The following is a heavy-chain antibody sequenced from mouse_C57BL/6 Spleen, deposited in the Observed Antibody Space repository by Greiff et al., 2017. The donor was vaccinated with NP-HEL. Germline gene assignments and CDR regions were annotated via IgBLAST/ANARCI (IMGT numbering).Heavy chain of an antibody. V-gene: IGHV1-82*01. D-gene: IGHD1-1*01. J-gene: IGHJ4*01. CDR3: ARATTVVAPYYAMDY. CDR2: IYPGDGDT. CDR1: GYAFSSSW. Sequence: VQLQQSGPELVKPGASVKISCKASGYAFSSSWMNWVKQRPGKGLEWIGRIYPGDGDTNYNGKFKGKATLTADKSSSTAYMQLSSLTSEDSAVYFCARATTVVAPYYAMDYWGQGTSVTVSS.